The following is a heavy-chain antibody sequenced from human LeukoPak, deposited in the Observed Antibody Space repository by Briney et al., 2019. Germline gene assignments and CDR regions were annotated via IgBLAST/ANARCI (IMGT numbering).Heavy chain of an antibody. V-gene: IGHV1-24*01. CDR3: AANPLYYYGAGSPRFDY. Sequence: ASVKLSCKVSGYTLTELSMHWVRQAPGKGLEWMGGFDPEDGETIYAQKFQGRVTMTEDTSTDTAYMELSSLRSEDTAVYYCAANPLYYYGAGSPRFDYWGQGTLVTVSS. J-gene: IGHJ4*02. CDR1: GYTLTELS. D-gene: IGHD3-10*01. CDR2: FDPEDGET.